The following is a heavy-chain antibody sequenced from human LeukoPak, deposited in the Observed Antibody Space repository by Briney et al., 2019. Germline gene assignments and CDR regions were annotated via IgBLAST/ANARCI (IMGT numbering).Heavy chain of an antibody. CDR3: ARATYYYDSSGSYVRYYFDY. CDR2: ISHSGNI. J-gene: IGHJ4*02. CDR1: GGSISSGNW. V-gene: IGHV4-4*02. D-gene: IGHD3-22*01. Sequence: SETLSLTCAASGGSISSGNWWSWVRQPPGKGLEWIGEISHSGNINYNPSLKSRVTISVDTSKNQFSLKLSSVTAADTAVYYCARATYYYDSSGSYVRYYFDYWGQGTLVTVSS.